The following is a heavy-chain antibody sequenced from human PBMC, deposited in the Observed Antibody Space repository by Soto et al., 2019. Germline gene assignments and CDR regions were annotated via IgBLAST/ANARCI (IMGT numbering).Heavy chain of an antibody. Sequence: GGSLRLSCAAPGFTFSDYYMSWIRQAPGKGLEWVSYISSSGSTIYYADSVKGRFTISRDNAKNSLYLQMNSLRAEDTAVYYCASTEPRGYSYGGWFDPWGQGTLVTVSS. D-gene: IGHD5-18*01. V-gene: IGHV3-11*01. CDR2: ISSSGSTI. CDR1: GFTFSDYY. CDR3: ASTEPRGYSYGGWFDP. J-gene: IGHJ5*02.